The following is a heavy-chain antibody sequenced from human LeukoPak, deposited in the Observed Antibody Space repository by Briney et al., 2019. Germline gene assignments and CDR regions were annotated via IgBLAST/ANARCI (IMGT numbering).Heavy chain of an antibody. CDR2: IWYDGNNK. Sequence: PGGSLRLSCAASGFTFSSYGMQWVRQGPGKGLEWVVDIWYDGNNKYYANSVKGRFTISRDNSKNTLYLQMNSLRAEDTAVYYCAKDTYYYDISAPFQHWGQGTLVTVSS. CDR3: AKDTYYYDISAPFQH. V-gene: IGHV3-33*06. J-gene: IGHJ1*01. CDR1: GFTFSSYG. D-gene: IGHD3-22*01.